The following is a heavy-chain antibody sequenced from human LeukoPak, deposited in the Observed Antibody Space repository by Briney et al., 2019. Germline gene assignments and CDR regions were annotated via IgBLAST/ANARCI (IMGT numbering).Heavy chain of an antibody. V-gene: IGHV4-34*01. CDR1: GGSFSGYY. J-gene: IGHJ4*02. CDR2: INHSGST. D-gene: IGHD4-11*01. Sequence: SETLSLTCAVYGGSFSGYYWSWIRQPPGKGLEWIGEINHSGSTNYNPSLKSRVTISVDTSKNQFSLKLSSVTAADTAVYYCAREGDYNFDYWGQGTLVTVSS. CDR3: AREGDYNFDY.